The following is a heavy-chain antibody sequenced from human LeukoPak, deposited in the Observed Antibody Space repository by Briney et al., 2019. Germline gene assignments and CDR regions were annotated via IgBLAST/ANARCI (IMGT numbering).Heavy chain of an antibody. D-gene: IGHD4-17*01. CDR2: IKQDGSEK. J-gene: IGHJ4*02. V-gene: IGHV3-7*01. CDR3: ARVRDYGDFPFYFDY. CDR1: GFTFSSYW. Sequence: GGSLRLSCAASGFTFSSYWKSWVRQAPGKGLEGVANIKQDGSEKYYVHSVKGRFTISRDNAKNALYLQMNSMRAEDTAVYYCARVRDYGDFPFYFDYWGQGTLVTVSS.